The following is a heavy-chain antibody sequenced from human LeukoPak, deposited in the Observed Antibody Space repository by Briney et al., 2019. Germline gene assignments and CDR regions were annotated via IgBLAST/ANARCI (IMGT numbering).Heavy chain of an antibody. CDR3: AKQALGSRYLSGYMDV. D-gene: IGHD3-3*01. CDR2: ISWNSGSI. V-gene: IGHV3-9*01. Sequence: SLRLSCAASGFTFDDYAMHWVRQAPGKGLEWVSGISWNSGSIGYADSVKGRFTISRDNAKNSLYLQMNSLRAEDTALYYCAKQALGSRYLSGYMDVWGKGTTVTVSS. CDR1: GFTFDDYA. J-gene: IGHJ6*03.